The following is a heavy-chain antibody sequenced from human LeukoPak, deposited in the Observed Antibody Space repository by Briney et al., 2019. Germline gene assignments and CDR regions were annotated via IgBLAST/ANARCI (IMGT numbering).Heavy chain of an antibody. D-gene: IGHD3-16*01. CDR2: MRPNGGNT. Sequence: GGSLRLSCAASGFTFSSYDMNWVRQAPGKGLEWVACMRPNGGNTYYAHTVKGRFTMSRDTSMNTAYLELNSLRAEDTAVYYCARSPPPYPGEYYYGTDACGQGNTVTVSS. V-gene: IGHV3-30*02. CDR3: ARSPPPYPGEYYYGTDA. J-gene: IGHJ6*02. CDR1: GFTFSSYD.